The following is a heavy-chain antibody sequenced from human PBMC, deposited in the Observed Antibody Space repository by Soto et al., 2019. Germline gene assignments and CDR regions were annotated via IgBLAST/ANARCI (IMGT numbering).Heavy chain of an antibody. CDR1: GGSISSYY. D-gene: IGHD6-13*01. CDR3: ASWASSSWHVQVEY. CDR2: IYYSGST. V-gene: IGHV4-59*01. Sequence: QVQLQESGPGLVKPSEILSLTCTVSGGSISSYYWSWIRQPPGKGLEWIGYIYYSGSTNYNPSLKSRVTISVDTSTNQFSLKPSSVTAADTAVYYCASWASSSWHVQVEYWGQGTLVTVSS. J-gene: IGHJ4*02.